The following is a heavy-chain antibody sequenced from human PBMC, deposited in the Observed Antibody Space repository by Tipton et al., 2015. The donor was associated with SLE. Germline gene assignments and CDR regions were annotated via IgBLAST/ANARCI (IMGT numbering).Heavy chain of an antibody. J-gene: IGHJ4*02. V-gene: IGHV4-61*05. CDR1: GGSISSSTYY. CDR2: IYYSGTT. Sequence: TLSLTCTVSGGSISSSTYYWGWIRQPPGKGLEWIGNIYYSGTTNYNPSLKGRVTMSKDTSKNEFSLNLRSVTAADTAVYYCASRSRGDPWADFDNWGQGTLVTVSS. CDR3: ASRSRGDPWADFDN. D-gene: IGHD3-16*02.